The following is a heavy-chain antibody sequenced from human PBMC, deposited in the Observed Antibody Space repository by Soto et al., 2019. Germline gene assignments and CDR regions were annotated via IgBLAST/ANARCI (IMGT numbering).Heavy chain of an antibody. CDR3: TTASYCSGGSCYSASRFDY. V-gene: IGHV3-15*01. D-gene: IGHD2-15*01. CDR1: GFTFSNAW. CDR2: IKSKTDGGTT. J-gene: IGHJ4*02. Sequence: PVGSLRLSCAASGFTFSNAWMSWVRQAPGKGLEWVGRIKSKTDGGTTDYAAPVKGRFTISRDDSKNTLYLQMKSLKTEDTAVYYCTTASYCSGGSCYSASRFDYWGQGTLVTVSS.